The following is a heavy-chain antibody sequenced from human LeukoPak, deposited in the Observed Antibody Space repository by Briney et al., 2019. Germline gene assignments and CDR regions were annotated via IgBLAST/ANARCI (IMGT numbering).Heavy chain of an antibody. J-gene: IGHJ4*02. CDR1: GASVSSSSYY. D-gene: IGHD3-22*01. CDR2: IYYSGST. Sequence: SETLSLTCTVSGASVSSSSYYWGWIRQPPGKGLEWIGSIYYSGSTYYNPSLKSRVTISVDTSKNQFSLKLRSVTAADTAVYYCARVTGYVIEDYFDYWGQGTLVTVSS. V-gene: IGHV4-39*07. CDR3: ARVTGYVIEDYFDY.